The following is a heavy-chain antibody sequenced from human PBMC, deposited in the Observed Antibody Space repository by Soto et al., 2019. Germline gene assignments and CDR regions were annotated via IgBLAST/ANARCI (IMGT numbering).Heavy chain of an antibody. J-gene: IGHJ5*02. D-gene: IGHD6-13*01. CDR3: AKDRTSSWPSTWFDP. CDR2: ISGSDGST. CDR1: GFTFSSYA. V-gene: IGHV3-23*01. Sequence: GGSLRLSCAASGFTFSSYAMSWVRQAPGKGPEWVSAISGSDGSTYYVDSVKGRFTISRDNSKNTLYLQMKSLRAEDTAVYYCAKDRTSSWPSTWFDPWGQGTLVTVSS.